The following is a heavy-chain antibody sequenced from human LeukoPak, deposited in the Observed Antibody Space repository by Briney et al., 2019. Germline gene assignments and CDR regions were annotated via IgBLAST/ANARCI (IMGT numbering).Heavy chain of an antibody. Sequence: PSETLSLTCAVYGGSFSGYYWSWIRQPPGKGLEWIGEINHSGSTNYNPSLKSRVTISVDTSKNQFSLKLSSVTAADTAVYYCASSVDTAMANDYWGQGTLVTVSS. CDR2: INHSGST. CDR1: GGSFSGYY. D-gene: IGHD5-18*01. CDR3: ASSVDTAMANDY. J-gene: IGHJ4*02. V-gene: IGHV4-34*01.